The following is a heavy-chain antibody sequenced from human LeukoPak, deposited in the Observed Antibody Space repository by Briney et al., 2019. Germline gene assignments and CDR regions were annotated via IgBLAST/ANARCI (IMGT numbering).Heavy chain of an antibody. CDR3: ARGNVVVTATELYYFDY. V-gene: IGHV3-21*01. J-gene: IGHJ4*02. CDR2: ISSSSSYI. CDR1: GFTFSSYS. Sequence: GGSLRLSCAASGFTFSSYSMNWVRQAPGKGLEWVSSISSSSSYIYYADSVKGRFSISRDNAKNSLYLQMNSLRAEDTAVYYCARGNVVVTATELYYFDYWGQGTLVTVSS. D-gene: IGHD2-21*02.